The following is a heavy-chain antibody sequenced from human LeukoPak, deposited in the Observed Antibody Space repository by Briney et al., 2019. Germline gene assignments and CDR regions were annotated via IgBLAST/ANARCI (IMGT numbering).Heavy chain of an antibody. D-gene: IGHD3-22*01. CDR3: ASIGFYYDSSGYLWNY. CDR1: GGSISSYY. V-gene: IGHV4-59*08. CDR2: IYYSGST. Sequence: SETLSLTCTVSGGSISSYYWSWIRQPPGKGLEGIGYIYYSGSTNYNPSLKSRVTISVDTSKNQFSLKLSSVTAADTAVYYCASIGFYYDSSGYLWNYWGQGTLVTVSS. J-gene: IGHJ4*02.